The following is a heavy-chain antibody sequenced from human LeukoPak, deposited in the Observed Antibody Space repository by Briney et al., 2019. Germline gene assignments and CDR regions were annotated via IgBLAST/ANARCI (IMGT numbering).Heavy chain of an antibody. CDR1: GYTFTGYY. V-gene: IGHV1-2*02. Sequence: ASVTVSCKASGYTFTGYYMHWVRQAPGQGLEWMGWINPNSGGTNYAQKFQGRVTMTRDTSISTAYMELSRLRSDDTAVYYCAREGRILEWLLNDYWGQGTLVTVSS. D-gene: IGHD3-3*01. CDR3: AREGRILEWLLNDY. CDR2: INPNSGGT. J-gene: IGHJ4*02.